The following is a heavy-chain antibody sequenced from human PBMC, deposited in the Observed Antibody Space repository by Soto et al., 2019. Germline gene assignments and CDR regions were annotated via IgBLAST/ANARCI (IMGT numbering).Heavy chain of an antibody. CDR3: ARVNFHTSSSSDYYYYYGMDV. CDR2: ISYDGSNK. J-gene: IGHJ6*02. Sequence: SGGSLRLSCAASGFTFSSYAMHWVRQAPGKGLEWVAVISYDGSNKYYADSVKGRFTISRDNSKNTLYLQMNSLRAEDTAVYYCARVNFHTSSSSDYYYYYGMDVWRQGTTVTVS. V-gene: IGHV3-30-3*01. D-gene: IGHD6-6*01. CDR1: GFTFSSYA.